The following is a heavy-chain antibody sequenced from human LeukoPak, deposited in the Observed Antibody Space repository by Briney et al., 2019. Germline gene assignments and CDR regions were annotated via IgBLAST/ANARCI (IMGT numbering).Heavy chain of an antibody. D-gene: IGHD1-1*01. CDR3: AINWNSLNY. J-gene: IGHJ4*02. CDR2: MSPNSGNT. CDR1: GYTSTTYG. Sequence: GASVKVSCKASGYTSTTYGILWVRQATGQGLEWMGWMSPNSGNTVYSQKFQGRVTMTRTSSVSTAYMELSSLTSEDTAVYYCAINWNSLNYWGQGTLVTVSS. V-gene: IGHV1-8*01.